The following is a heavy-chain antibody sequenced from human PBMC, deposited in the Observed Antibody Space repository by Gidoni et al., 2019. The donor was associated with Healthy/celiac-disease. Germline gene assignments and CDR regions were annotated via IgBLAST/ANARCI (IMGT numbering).Heavy chain of an antibody. J-gene: IGHJ5*02. CDR3: ARGEDSFDP. V-gene: IGHV3-30-3*01. CDR2: ISYDGSNK. CDR1: GFTFSSYA. D-gene: IGHD6-6*01. Sequence: QVQLVESGGGVVQPGRSLSRSCAAPGFTFSSYAMHWVRQAPGKGLEWVAVISYDGSNKYYADSVKGRFTISRDNSKNTLYLQMNSLRAEDTAVYYCARGEDSFDPWGQGTLVTVSS.